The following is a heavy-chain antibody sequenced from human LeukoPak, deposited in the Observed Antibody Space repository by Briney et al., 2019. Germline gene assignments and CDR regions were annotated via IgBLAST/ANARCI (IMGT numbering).Heavy chain of an antibody. J-gene: IGHJ4*02. CDR2: INSDGSIT. Sequence: GGSLRLSCAASGFTFSSYWMHWVRQAPGKGLVWVSRINSDGSITNYADSVKGRFTISRDNAKNTLYLQMNSLRAEDTAVYYCARVRATFSPHFDNWGQGTLVTVSS. CDR1: GFTFSSYW. D-gene: IGHD5-12*01. V-gene: IGHV3-74*01. CDR3: ARVRATFSPHFDN.